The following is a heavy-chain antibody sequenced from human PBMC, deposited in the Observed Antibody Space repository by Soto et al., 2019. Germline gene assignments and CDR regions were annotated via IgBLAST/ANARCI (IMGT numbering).Heavy chain of an antibody. CDR3: ARIPVDTYMIYWSDP. D-gene: IGHD3-16*01. CDR1: GDSVSSGDYY. Sequence: SDPLSLTCSVSGDSVSSGDYYWSWIRQPPGKGLGWIGHVYFRGSTTYIPSLKSRLTMAVDTAKNQSSLKLNSVTAADTAVYYCARIPVDTYMIYWSDPWGQGTQVTVS. CDR2: VYFRGST. V-gene: IGHV4-61*08. J-gene: IGHJ5*02.